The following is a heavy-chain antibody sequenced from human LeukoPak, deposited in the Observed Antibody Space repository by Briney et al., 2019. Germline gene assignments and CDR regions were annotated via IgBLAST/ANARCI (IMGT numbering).Heavy chain of an antibody. CDR2: IYYSGGT. J-gene: IGHJ4*02. D-gene: IGHD3-22*01. V-gene: IGHV4-39*01. CDR3: VRPGDSSGYYYGFEY. CDR1: GGSISSSSYY. Sequence: SETLSLTCTVSGGSISSSSYYWGWIRQPPGKGLEWIGSIYYSGGTYYNPSLKSRVTIPVDTSKNQFSLKLNSVTAADTAVHYCVRPGDSSGYYYGFEYWGQGTLVTVSS.